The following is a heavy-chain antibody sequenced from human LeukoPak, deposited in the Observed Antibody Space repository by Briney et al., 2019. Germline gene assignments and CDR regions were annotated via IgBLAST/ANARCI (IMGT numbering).Heavy chain of an antibody. J-gene: IGHJ6*03. CDR3: ARNQKDRYCSSTSCSKYYYYMDV. CDR1: GFTFSSYA. D-gene: IGHD2-2*01. Sequence: PGGSLRLSCAASGFTFSSYAMSWVRQAPGKGLEWVSVISGSGDSTYYADSVKGRFTISRDNAKNSLYLQMNGLRAEDTAVYYCARNQKDRYCSSTSCSKYYYYMDVWGKGTTVTVSS. CDR2: ISGSGDST. V-gene: IGHV3-23*01.